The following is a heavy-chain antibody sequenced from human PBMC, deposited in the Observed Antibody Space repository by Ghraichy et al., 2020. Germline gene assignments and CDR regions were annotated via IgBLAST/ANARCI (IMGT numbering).Heavy chain of an antibody. V-gene: IGHV4-39*01. CDR3: ARRVGIAVAGDGRYFDY. J-gene: IGHJ4*02. CDR2: IYYSGST. CDR1: GGSISSSSYY. Sequence: SETLSLTCTVSGGSISSSSYYWGWFRQPPGKGLEWIGSIYYSGSTYYNPSLKSRVTISVDTSKNQFSLKLSSVTAADTAVYYCARRVGIAVAGDGRYFDYWGQGTLVTVSS. D-gene: IGHD6-19*01.